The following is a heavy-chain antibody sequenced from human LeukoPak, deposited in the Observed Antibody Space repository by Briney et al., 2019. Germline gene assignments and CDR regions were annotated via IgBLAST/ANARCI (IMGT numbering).Heavy chain of an antibody. V-gene: IGHV4-59*08. D-gene: IGHD6-19*01. CDR1: DGSISSHY. Sequence: PSETLSLTRKVSDGSISSHYWSWIRQPPGKGLEWIGHFAYSGTTSYNASLKSRVTISVDTSKNQFSLKLTSVTAADTAVYYCARPHSSGWYGVYDTWGQGTMVTVSS. CDR3: ARPHSSGWYGVYDT. J-gene: IGHJ3*02. CDR2: FAYSGTT.